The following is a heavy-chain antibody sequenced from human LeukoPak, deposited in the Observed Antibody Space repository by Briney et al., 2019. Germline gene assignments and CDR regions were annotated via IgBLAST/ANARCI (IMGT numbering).Heavy chain of an antibody. CDR2: INSDGSAT. D-gene: IGHD3-16*02. J-gene: IGHJ4*02. V-gene: IGHV3-74*01. CDR3: ARGTAGYHSSYFDY. Sequence: GGSLRLSCAASGFTFSSPWMHWVRQAPGKGLVWVSRINSDGSATAYADSVKGRFTISRDNAENTLYLQMNSLRAEDTAVYYCARGTAGYHSSYFDYWGQGTLVTVPS. CDR1: GFTFSSPW.